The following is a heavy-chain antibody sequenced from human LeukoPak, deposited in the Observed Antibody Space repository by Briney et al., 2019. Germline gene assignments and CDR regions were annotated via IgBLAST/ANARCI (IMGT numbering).Heavy chain of an antibody. V-gene: IGHV4-59*01. CDR2: IYYTGT. D-gene: IGHD3-3*01. J-gene: IGHJ3*02. CDR1: GGSFSGYY. Sequence: SETLSLTCAVYGGSFSGYYWSWIRQSPGKGLEWIGYIYYTGTSYNPSLKSRVTISADTSKNQFSLKLSSVTAADTAVYYCARRTYDLWSGDYTGAFDIWGQGTMVTVSS. CDR3: ARRTYDLWSGDYTGAFDI.